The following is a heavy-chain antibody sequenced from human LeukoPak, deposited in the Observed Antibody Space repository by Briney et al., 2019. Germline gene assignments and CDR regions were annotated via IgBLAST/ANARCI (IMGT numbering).Heavy chain of an antibody. CDR2: INHGGSP. J-gene: IGHJ4*02. V-gene: IGHV4-30-2*01. CDR3: ARSYCTNTSCYFFDY. D-gene: IGHD2-2*01. CDR1: GASVSSDDYS. Sequence: SQTLSLTCAVSGASVSSDDYSWSWIRQPPGKGLEWIGYINHGGSPYYSPSLKSRVAMSVDRSKNQSALKLSSVTAADTAVYYCARSYCTNTSCYFFDYWGQGILVTVSS.